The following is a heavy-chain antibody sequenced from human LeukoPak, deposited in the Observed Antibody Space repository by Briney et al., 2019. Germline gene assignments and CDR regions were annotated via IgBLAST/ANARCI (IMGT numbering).Heavy chain of an antibody. J-gene: IGHJ5*02. V-gene: IGHV4-38-2*02. CDR3: ARDGGYYYGSGSAPRFDP. CDR2: IYHSGST. CDR1: GFTFSTYS. D-gene: IGHD3-10*01. Sequence: PGGSLRLSCAASGFTFSTYSMNWVRQPPGKGLEWIGSIYHSGSTYYNPSLKSRVTISVDTSKNQFSLKLSSVTAADTAVYYCARDGGYYYGSGSAPRFDPWGQGTLVTVSS.